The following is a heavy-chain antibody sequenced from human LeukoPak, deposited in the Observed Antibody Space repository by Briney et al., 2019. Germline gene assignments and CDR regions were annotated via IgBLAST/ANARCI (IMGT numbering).Heavy chain of an antibody. Sequence: ASVKVSCKASGYTFTSFGISWVRQAPGQGLEWLGWISAYNGNTNYAQKLQGRVTMTTDTSTSTAYMELRSLRSDDTAVYYCARCPIGDILTGYYPYYYGMDVWGQGTTVTVSS. V-gene: IGHV1-18*01. J-gene: IGHJ6*02. CDR2: ISAYNGNT. CDR1: GYTFTSFG. D-gene: IGHD3-9*01. CDR3: ARCPIGDILTGYYPYYYGMDV.